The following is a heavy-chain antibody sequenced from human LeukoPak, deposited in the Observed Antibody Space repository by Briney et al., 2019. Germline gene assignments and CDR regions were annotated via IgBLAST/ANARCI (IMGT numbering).Heavy chain of an antibody. CDR2: FDPEDGET. Sequence: ASLKVSCKVSGYTLTELSMHWVRQAPGKGLEWMGGFDPEDGETIYAQKFQARVTMTEDTSTDTAYMERSSLRSEDTAVYYCATDRAIAARRFDYWGQGTLVTVSS. J-gene: IGHJ4*02. D-gene: IGHD6-6*01. CDR3: ATDRAIAARRFDY. V-gene: IGHV1-24*01. CDR1: GYTLTELS.